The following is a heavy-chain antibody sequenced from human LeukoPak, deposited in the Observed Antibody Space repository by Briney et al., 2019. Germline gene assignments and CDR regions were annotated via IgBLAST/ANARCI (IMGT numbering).Heavy chain of an antibody. CDR1: GFTFKTYA. Sequence: PGGSLRLSCAASGFTFKTYAMSWVRQAPGKGLEWVSSISSSSSYIYYADSVKGRFTISRDNAKNSLYLQMDSLRVEDTAVYYCARDRLLEDRDYHYYYYMDVWGIGTTVTVSS. CDR2: ISSSSSYI. V-gene: IGHV3-21*01. CDR3: ARDRLLEDRDYHYYYYMDV. D-gene: IGHD1-1*01. J-gene: IGHJ6*03.